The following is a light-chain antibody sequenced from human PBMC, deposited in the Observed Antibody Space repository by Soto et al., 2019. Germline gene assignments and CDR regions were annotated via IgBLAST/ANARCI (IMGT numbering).Light chain of an antibody. Sequence: AIQLTQSPSSLPASVGDRVTITCRASQGISSGLAWYQQKPGNPPNLLIYHDSTLESGVPSRFSGSGSETDFNLTISSLQPEDFATYFCQQFNSYPHWTFGPGTKVEIQ. V-gene: IGKV1-13*02. CDR2: HDS. J-gene: IGKJ3*01. CDR3: QQFNSYPHWT. CDR1: QGISSG.